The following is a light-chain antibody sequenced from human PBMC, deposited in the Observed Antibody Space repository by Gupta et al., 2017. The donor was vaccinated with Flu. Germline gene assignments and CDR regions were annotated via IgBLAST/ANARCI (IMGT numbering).Light chain of an antibody. CDR2: LGS. CDR3: MQARQNPPFT. J-gene: IGKJ5*01. V-gene: IGKV2-28*01. CDR1: QSLLHSNGYNY. Sequence: DIVMTQSPLSLPVTPGEPASISCRSSQSLLHSNGYNYLDWYLQKPGQSPQLLIYLGSNRAAGVPDRFSGSGSGKDFTLKISRVEEEDVGGYYCMQARQNPPFTFGQGTRLEIK.